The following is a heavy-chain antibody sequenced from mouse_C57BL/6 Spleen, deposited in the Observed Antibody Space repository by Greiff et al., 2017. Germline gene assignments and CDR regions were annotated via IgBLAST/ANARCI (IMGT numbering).Heavy chain of an antibody. CDR3: ARSGYDYDADWFAY. D-gene: IGHD2-4*01. J-gene: IGHJ3*01. Sequence: QVQLKQSGAELARPGASVKLSCKASGYTFTSYGISWVKQRTGQGLEWIGEIYPRSGNTYYNEKFKGKATLTADKSSSTAYMELRSLTSEDSAVYFCARSGYDYDADWFAYWGQGTLVTVSA. V-gene: IGHV1-81*01. CDR2: IYPRSGNT. CDR1: GYTFTSYG.